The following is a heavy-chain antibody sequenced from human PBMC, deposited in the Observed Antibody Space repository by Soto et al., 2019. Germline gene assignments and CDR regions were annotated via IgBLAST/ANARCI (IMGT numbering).Heavy chain of an antibody. V-gene: IGHV4-39*01. CDR2: AYYAGTI. D-gene: IGHD3-10*01. J-gene: IGHJ5*02. CDR1: GGSISTSGSY. CDR3: ARLPLFRGVPA. Sequence: QLHLQESGPGRVKPSETLSLTCSVSGGSISTSGSYWGWVRQAPEKGLEWIGSAYYAGTINYNPSLNRRVAISVDTSKNQFSLKLTSVTAADTAVYYCARLPLFRGVPAWGQGTLVTVSS.